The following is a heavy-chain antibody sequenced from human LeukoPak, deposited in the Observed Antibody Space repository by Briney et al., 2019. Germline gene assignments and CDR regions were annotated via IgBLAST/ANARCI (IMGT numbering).Heavy chain of an antibody. CDR2: ISSTSIYI. V-gene: IGHV3-21*01. D-gene: IGHD4-17*01. CDR3: ARDGAYGDYDY. CDR1: GFTFSSYS. J-gene: IGHJ4*02. Sequence: GGSLRLSCAASGFTFSSYSMNWVRQAPGKGLEWVSSISSTSIYIYYADSVKGRFTISRDNAKNSLYLQMNSLRAEDTAVYYCARDGAYGDYDYWGQGTLVTVSS.